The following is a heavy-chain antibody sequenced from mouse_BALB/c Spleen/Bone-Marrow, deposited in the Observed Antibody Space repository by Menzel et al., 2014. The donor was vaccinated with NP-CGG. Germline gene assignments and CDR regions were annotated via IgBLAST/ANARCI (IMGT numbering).Heavy chain of an antibody. V-gene: IGHV7-3*02. CDR2: IRNRANGYTT. CDR3: ARETGYAYGNFAMDY. J-gene: IGHJ4*01. CDR1: GFTSIDYY. Sequence: EVHLVESGGGLVQPGGSLRLSCEASGFTSIDYYMTWVRQPPGKALEWLGFIRNRANGYTTEYSASVKGRFTISRDISQSIFYLQMNTLRAEDSATYYCARETGYAYGNFAMDYWGQGTSVTVSS. D-gene: IGHD2-1*01.